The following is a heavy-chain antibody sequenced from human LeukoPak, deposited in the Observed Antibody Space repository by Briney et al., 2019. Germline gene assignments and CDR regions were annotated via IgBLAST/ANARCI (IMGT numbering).Heavy chain of an antibody. CDR3: ARESGGAEWEPWDY. Sequence: GASVKVSCKASGYTFTGYYMHWVRQAPGQGLEWMGWINPNSGGTNYAQKFQGRVTMTRDTSISTAYMELSRLRSDDTAVYYCARESGGAEWEPWDYWGQGTLVTVSS. CDR2: INPNSGGT. CDR1: GYTFTGYY. D-gene: IGHD1-26*01. J-gene: IGHJ4*02. V-gene: IGHV1-2*02.